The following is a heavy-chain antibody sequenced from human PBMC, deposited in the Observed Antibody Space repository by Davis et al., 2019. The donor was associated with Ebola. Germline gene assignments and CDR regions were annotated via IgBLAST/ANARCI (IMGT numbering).Heavy chain of an antibody. D-gene: IGHD1-1*01. J-gene: IGHJ6*02. CDR1: GGSISSYY. V-gene: IGHV4-59*01. CDR2: IYYSGST. CDR3: ARSSLEGYYYYGMDV. Sequence: PSETLSLTCTVSGGSISSYYWSWIRQPPGKGLEWIGYIYYSGSTNYNPSLKSRVTISVDTSKNQFSLKLSSVTAADTAVYYCARSSLEGYYYYGMDVWGQGTTVTVSS.